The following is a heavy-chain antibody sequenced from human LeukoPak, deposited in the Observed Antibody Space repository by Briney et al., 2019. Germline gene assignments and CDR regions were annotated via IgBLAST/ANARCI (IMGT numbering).Heavy chain of an antibody. Sequence: GGSLRLSCAASGFTFSSFAMTWVRQAPGKGLEWVSSIVGSSSTYYADSLKGRFTISRDNYKNSLYLQMNSLRAEDTAVYYCARIGAGYSRDYWGQGTLVTVSS. CDR3: ARIGAGYSRDY. CDR2: IVGSSST. J-gene: IGHJ4*02. V-gene: IGHV3-21*01. D-gene: IGHD6-13*01. CDR1: GFTFSSFA.